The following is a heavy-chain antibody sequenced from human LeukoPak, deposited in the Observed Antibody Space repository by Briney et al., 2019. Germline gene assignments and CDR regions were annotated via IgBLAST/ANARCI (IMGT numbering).Heavy chain of an antibody. D-gene: IGHD2-8*01. CDR3: ARLHVYYYGWFDP. Sequence: SETLSLTCTVSSDPITSSSYYWGWIRQPPEKGLECIGSVYHTGKTYYNPSLKNRVTISVETSKNHFSLSLRSVTASDTAIYFCARLHVYYYGWFDPWGQGTLVTVSS. CDR1: SDPITSSSYY. CDR2: VYHTGKT. V-gene: IGHV4-39*01. J-gene: IGHJ5*02.